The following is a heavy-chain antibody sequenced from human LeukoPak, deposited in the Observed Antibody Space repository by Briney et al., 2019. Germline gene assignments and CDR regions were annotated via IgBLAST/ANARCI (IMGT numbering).Heavy chain of an antibody. CDR2: VSGSGGST. CDR3: AKDRSSGYYYYYGMDV. J-gene: IGHJ6*02. Sequence: GGSLSLSCAVSGLTFRNAWWSWFRGAPGKGLEWVSGVSGSGGSTYYADSVKGRFTFSRDNSKNTLYLQMNSLRAEDTAVYYCAKDRSSGYYYYYGMDVWGQGTTVTVSS. V-gene: IGHV3-23*01. CDR1: GLTFRNAW. D-gene: IGHD3-22*01.